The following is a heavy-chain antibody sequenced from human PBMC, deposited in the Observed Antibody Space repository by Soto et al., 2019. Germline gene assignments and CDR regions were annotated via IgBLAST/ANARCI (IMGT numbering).Heavy chain of an antibody. J-gene: IGHJ4*02. CDR2: ISYDGSNR. CDR1: GFTFSSYG. V-gene: IGHV3-30*03. CDR3: SHGYYQYFDS. Sequence: PGGSLRLSCAASGFTFSSYGMHWVRQAPGKGLEWVAVISYDGSNRYYADSVKGRFTISRDNSKNTLYLQMNSLKTEDTAVYYCSHGYYQYFDSWGQGTLVTVSS. D-gene: IGHD5-18*01.